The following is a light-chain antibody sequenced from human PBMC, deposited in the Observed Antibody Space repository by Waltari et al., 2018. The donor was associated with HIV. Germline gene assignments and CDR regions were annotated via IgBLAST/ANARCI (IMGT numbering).Light chain of an antibody. V-gene: IGKV3-15*01. CDR3: QQYNSWPRT. J-gene: IGKJ1*01. CDR2: GAS. Sequence: EIVMTQSPATLSVSPGGRATLSCRASQSVSNSLVWYKQRPGQAPRLLIYGASTRATGIPGRFSGSGSGTEFTLTINSLQSEDFAVYYCQQYNSWPRTFGQGTKVEVK. CDR1: QSVSNS.